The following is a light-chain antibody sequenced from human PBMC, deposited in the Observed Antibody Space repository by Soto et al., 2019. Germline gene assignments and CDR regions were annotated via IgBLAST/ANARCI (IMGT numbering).Light chain of an antibody. CDR3: QQYGSPTWT. CDR2: DAS. V-gene: IGKV3-20*01. J-gene: IGKJ1*01. Sequence: VLTLSPGTLSLSPGERATLSCRASQTVRNNYLAWYQQKPGQAPRLLIYDASSRATGIPDRFSGSGSGTDFTLTISRLEPEDFAVYYCQQYGSPTWTFGQGTKVDIK. CDR1: QTVRNNY.